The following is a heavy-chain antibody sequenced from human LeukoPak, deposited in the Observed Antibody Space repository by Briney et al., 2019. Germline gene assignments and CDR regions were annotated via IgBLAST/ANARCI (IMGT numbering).Heavy chain of an antibody. CDR2: ISSSSSDI. V-gene: IGHV3-21*01. CDR1: GFTFSSYS. J-gene: IGHJ4*02. Sequence: GGSLRLSCAASGFTFSSYSMNWVRQAPGKGLEWVSSISSSSSDIYYADSVKGRFTISRDNAKNSLYLQMNSLRAEDTAVYYCARAGDRYYYDSSGYYPDYWGQGTLVTVSS. CDR3: ARAGDRYYYDSSGYYPDY. D-gene: IGHD3-22*01.